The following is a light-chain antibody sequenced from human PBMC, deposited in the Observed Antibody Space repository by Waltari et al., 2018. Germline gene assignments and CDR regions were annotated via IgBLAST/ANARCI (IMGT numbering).Light chain of an antibody. Sequence: EVVMTQSPATLSVSPGQRATLFCRASQSVSSNLAWYQQKPGQAPRLIIYGASTRSTGIPARFSGSGSGTEFSLTISSLQSEDFAVYYCQQYNNWRFTFGPGSKLGIK. V-gene: IGKV3-15*01. CDR1: QSVSSN. CDR2: GAS. CDR3: QQYNNWRFT. J-gene: IGKJ3*01.